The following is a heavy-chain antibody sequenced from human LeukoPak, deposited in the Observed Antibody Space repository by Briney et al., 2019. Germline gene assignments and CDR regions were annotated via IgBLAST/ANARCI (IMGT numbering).Heavy chain of an antibody. CDR3: ARSVAVAGYYYYGMDV. D-gene: IGHD6-19*01. J-gene: IGHJ6*02. V-gene: IGHV3-66*01. Sequence: AGGSLRLSCAASGFTVSSNYMSWVRQAPGKGLEWVSVIYSGGSTYYADSVKGRFTISRDNSKNTLYLQVNSLRAEDTAVYYCARSVAVAGYYYYGMDVWGQGTTVTVSS. CDR1: GFTVSSNY. CDR2: IYSGGST.